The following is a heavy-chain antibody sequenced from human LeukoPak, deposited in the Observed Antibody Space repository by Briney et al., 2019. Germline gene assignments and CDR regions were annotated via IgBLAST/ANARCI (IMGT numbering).Heavy chain of an antibody. CDR3: ARRYCTPSSCYSDY. V-gene: IGHV3-11*01. CDR1: GFIFSDYY. CDR2: ISDGGRPL. J-gene: IGHJ4*02. Sequence: GGSLRLSCAASGFIFSDYYMSWIRQAPGKGLEWVAFISDGGRPLHYADSVKGRFTISRDNAKNSLYLQMNSLRDEDTAVYFCARRYCTPSSCYSDYWGQGALVTVSS. D-gene: IGHD2-8*01.